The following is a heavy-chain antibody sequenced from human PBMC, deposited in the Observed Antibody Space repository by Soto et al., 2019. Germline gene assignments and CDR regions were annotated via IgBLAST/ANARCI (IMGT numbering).Heavy chain of an antibody. Sequence: XSVKVSCKASGYTFTCYYMHWVRQAPGQGLECMGWINPNSGGTNYAQKFQGRVTMTRDTSISTAYMELSRLRSDDTAVYYCARFTRGDFEYWGQGTLVTVSS. CDR2: INPNSGGT. CDR3: ARFTRGDFEY. V-gene: IGHV1-2*02. J-gene: IGHJ4*02. D-gene: IGHD3-10*01. CDR1: GYTFTCYY.